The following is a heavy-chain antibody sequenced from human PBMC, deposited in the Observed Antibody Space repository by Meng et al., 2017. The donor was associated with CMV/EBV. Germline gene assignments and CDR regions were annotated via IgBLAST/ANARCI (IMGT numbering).Heavy chain of an antibody. CDR1: GGSISSGDYY. CDR2: IYYSGST. J-gene: IGHJ4*02. D-gene: IGHD3-3*01. CDR3: ARDNRRGGVDY. V-gene: IGHV4-30-4*08. Sequence: GPAQVAGPGPWNPSQTLSLTCTVSGGSISSGDYYWRWIRQPPGKGLEWIGYIYYSGSTYYNPSLKIRVTISVDTSKHQFSLKLSSVTAADTAVYYCARDNRRGGVDYWGQGTLVTVSS.